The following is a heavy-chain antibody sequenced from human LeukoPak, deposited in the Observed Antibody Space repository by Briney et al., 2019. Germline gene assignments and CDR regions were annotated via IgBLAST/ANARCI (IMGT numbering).Heavy chain of an antibody. V-gene: IGHV3-20*04. D-gene: IGHD5-24*01. CDR3: ARRFRDGYDHDAFDI. J-gene: IGHJ3*02. CDR2: INWNGAST. CDR1: GFIFNDYG. Sequence: GSLGLSCAASGFIFNDYGMAWVRQAPGKGLEWVSGINWNGASTGYADSVKGRFTISRDNAKNSLYLQMNSLRADDTALYYCARRFRDGYDHDAFDIWGQGTMVTVSS.